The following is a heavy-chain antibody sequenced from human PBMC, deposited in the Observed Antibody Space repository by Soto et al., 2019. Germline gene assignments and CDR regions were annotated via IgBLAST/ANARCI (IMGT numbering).Heavy chain of an antibody. CDR3: ARDKDTLRFFDWLYTSCWFDP. V-gene: IGHV3-66*01. J-gene: IGHJ5*02. D-gene: IGHD3-9*01. CDR1: GFTVSSNY. CDR2: IYSGGST. Sequence: GGSLRLSCAASGFTVSSNYMSWVRQAPGKGLEWVSVIYSGGSTYYADSVKGRFTISRDNSKNTLYLQMNSLRAEDTAVYYCARDKDTLRFFDWLYTSCWFDPLGLGTLVTVSS.